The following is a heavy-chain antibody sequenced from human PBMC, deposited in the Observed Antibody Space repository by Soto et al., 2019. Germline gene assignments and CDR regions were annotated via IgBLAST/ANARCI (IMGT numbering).Heavy chain of an antibody. CDR3: ARDSTSGRVPAAFRRSSVKFDP. J-gene: IGHJ5*02. D-gene: IGHD2-2*01. V-gene: IGHV3-21*01. CDR2: ISSSSSYI. CDR1: GFTFSSYS. Sequence: GGSLRLSCAASGFTFSSYSMNWVRQAPGKGLEWVSSISSSSSYIYYADSVKGRFTISRDNAKNSLYLQMNSLRAEDTAVYYCARDSTSGRVPAAFRRSSVKFDPWGQGTLVTVSS.